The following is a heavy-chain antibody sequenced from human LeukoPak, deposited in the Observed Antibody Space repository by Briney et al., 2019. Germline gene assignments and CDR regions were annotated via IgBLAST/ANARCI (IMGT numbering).Heavy chain of an antibody. J-gene: IGHJ6*03. CDR1: GYTFTTYS. V-gene: IGHV1-18*01. Sequence: GASVKVSCKASGYTFTTYSLAWVRQAPGQSLEWMGWISVNNGGTNYAQSFQDRVTLTRDTSTNTAYLELRSLRSDDTAVYYCARDHYDFWSGYYIPYYYYMDVWGKGTTVTVSS. CDR2: ISVNNGGT. CDR3: ARDHYDFWSGYYIPYYYYMDV. D-gene: IGHD3-3*01.